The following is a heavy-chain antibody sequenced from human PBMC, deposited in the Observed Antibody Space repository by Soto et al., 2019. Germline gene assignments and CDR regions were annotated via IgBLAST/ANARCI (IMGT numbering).Heavy chain of an antibody. CDR3: ARGSLWFGELWNV. Sequence: PSETLSLTCAVYGGSFSGYYWSWIRQPPGKGREWIGEINHSGSTNYNPSPKRRGTISVDTSKNQFSLQLRSVTAADTAVYYCARGSLWFGELWNVWGQGTTVTVSS. D-gene: IGHD3-10*01. J-gene: IGHJ6*02. CDR2: INHSGST. CDR1: GGSFSGYY. V-gene: IGHV4-34*01.